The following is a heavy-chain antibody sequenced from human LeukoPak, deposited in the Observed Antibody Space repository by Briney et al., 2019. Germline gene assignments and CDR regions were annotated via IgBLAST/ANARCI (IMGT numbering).Heavy chain of an antibody. D-gene: IGHD1-26*01. CDR2: VNSDSDGSST. CDR3: ARGGPSGNYFDF. Sequence: GGSLRLSCAASGFTLSSYWMHWVRQAPGKGPVWVSRVNSDSDGSSTTYADSVKGRFTISRDNAKNTLYLQMNSLRAEDTAVYYCARGGPSGNYFDFWGQGTLVTVSS. CDR1: GFTLSSYW. J-gene: IGHJ4*02. V-gene: IGHV3-74*01.